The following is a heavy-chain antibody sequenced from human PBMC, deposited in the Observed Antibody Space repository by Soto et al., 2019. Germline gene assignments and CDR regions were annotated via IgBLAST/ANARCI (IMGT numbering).Heavy chain of an antibody. CDR1: GVTFISYG. CDR2: IWYDGSNK. Sequence: GGSLRLSCAASGVTFISYGMHWVRQAPGKGLEWVAVIWYDGSNKYYADSVKGRFTISRDNSKNTLYLQMNSLRAEDTAVYYCARDRPYYYDSSGYYYLRGMDVWGQGTTVTVSS. CDR3: ARDRPYYYDSSGYYYLRGMDV. J-gene: IGHJ6*02. V-gene: IGHV3-33*01. D-gene: IGHD3-22*01.